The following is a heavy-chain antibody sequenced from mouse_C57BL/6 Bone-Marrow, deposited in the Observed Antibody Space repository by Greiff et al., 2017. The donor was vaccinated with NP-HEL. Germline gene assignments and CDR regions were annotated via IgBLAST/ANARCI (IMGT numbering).Heavy chain of an antibody. Sequence: QLQQSGPELVKPGASVKISCKASGYSFTDYNMNWVKQSNGKSLEWIGVINPNYGTTSYNQKFKGKATLTVDQSSSTAYMQLNSLTSEDSAVYYCARVDYYGSSYEDYAMDYWGQGTSVTVSS. D-gene: IGHD1-1*01. CDR1: GYSFTDYN. CDR3: ARVDYYGSSYEDYAMDY. V-gene: IGHV1-39*01. CDR2: INPNYGTT. J-gene: IGHJ4*01.